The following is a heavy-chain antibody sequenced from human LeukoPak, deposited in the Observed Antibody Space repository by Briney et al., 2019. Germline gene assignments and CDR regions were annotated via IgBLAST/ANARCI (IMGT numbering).Heavy chain of an antibody. CDR2: ISAYNGNT. J-gene: IGHJ1*01. V-gene: IGHV1-18*01. D-gene: IGHD3-22*01. CDR3: ARGGPYYYDSSGYYRDEYFQH. Sequence: GASVKVSFKASGYTFTSYGISWVRQAPGQGLEWMGWISAYNGNTNYAQKLQGRVTMTTDTSTSTAYMELRSLRSDDTAVYYCARGGPYYYDSSGYYRDEYFQHWGQGTLVTVSS. CDR1: GYTFTSYG.